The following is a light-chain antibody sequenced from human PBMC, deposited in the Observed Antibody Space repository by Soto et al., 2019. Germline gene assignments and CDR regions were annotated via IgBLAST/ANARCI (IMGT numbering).Light chain of an antibody. Sequence: EIVLTQPPGTLSLSPGERATLSCRASQSVSSSYLAWYQQKPGQAPRLLTHGASSRATGIPGRFSGSGSGTDFSLTIRGVEPDYFALYYSKHRFTFGPGTKVDIK. V-gene: IGKV3-20*01. CDR1: QSVSSSY. CDR2: GAS. CDR3: KHRFT. J-gene: IGKJ3*01.